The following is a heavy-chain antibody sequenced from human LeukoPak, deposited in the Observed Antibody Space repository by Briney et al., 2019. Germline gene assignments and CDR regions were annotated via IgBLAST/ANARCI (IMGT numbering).Heavy chain of an antibody. CDR1: GGSISSYY. CDR3: ARVSPYSSSWYYFDY. J-gene: IGHJ4*02. Sequence: SETLSLTCTVSGGSISSYYWSWIRQPPGKGLEWIGYIYYSGSTNYNPSLKSRVTISVDTSKNQFSLKLSSVTAADTAVYYCARVSPYSSSWYYFDYWGQGTLVTVSS. D-gene: IGHD6-13*01. V-gene: IGHV4-59*01. CDR2: IYYSGST.